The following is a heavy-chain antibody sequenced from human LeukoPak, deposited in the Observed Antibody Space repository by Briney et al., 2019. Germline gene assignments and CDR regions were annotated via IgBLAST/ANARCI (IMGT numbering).Heavy chain of an antibody. D-gene: IGHD3-16*01. CDR2: TSGENTKA. Sequence: ASVKVSCKASGFGLTDYGISWVRQAPGQDLEWVGWTSGENTKAKNAHKFQDRVCFTTDTSTSTAYMDLKSLSSDDSAVYDCARACDQVWGRARRLDYWGQGTLVTVSS. CDR1: GFGLTDYG. V-gene: IGHV1-18*01. CDR3: ARACDQVWGRARRLDY. J-gene: IGHJ4*02.